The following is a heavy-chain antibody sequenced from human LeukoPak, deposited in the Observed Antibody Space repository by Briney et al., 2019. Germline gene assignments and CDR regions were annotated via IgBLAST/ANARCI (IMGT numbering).Heavy chain of an antibody. CDR1: GGSISSGGYY. CDR2: IYYSGST. V-gene: IGHV4-61*08. Sequence: SQTLSLTCAVSGGSISSGGYYWSWIRQPPGKGLEWIGYIYYSGSTNYNPSLKSRVTISVDTSKNQFSLKLSSVTAADTAVYYCARAEEQLWSYFDYWGQGTLVTVSS. J-gene: IGHJ4*02. D-gene: IGHD5-18*01. CDR3: ARAEEQLWSYFDY.